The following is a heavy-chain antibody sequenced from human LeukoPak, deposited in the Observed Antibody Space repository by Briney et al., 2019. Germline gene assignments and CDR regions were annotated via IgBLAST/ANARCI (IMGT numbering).Heavy chain of an antibody. Sequence: GGSLRLSCAASGFPHCSYSMNWVRQAPGKVLEWVGRIKSKSDDETTETAAPVKGRFSIARDESKTTLFLQMNNLRTQDSAVYYCTTDMAAYGYTYEQGDYWGQGTLVTVSS. V-gene: IGHV3-15*01. D-gene: IGHD5-18*01. J-gene: IGHJ4*02. CDR2: IKSKSDDETT. CDR3: TTDMAAYGYTYEQGDY. CDR1: GFPHCSYS.